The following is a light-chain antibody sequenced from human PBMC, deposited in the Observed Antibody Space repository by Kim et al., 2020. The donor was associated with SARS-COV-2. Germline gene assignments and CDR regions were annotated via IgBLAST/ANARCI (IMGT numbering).Light chain of an antibody. CDR2: WAS. V-gene: IGKV4-1*01. Sequence: DIVMTQSPDSLAVSLGERATINCKSSQSVLYSSNNKNYLAWYQQKPGQPPKLLIYWASIRESGVPDRFSGSGSGTDFTLTISSLQAEDVAVYYCQQYYTTPPYTFVQGTKLEI. CDR1: QSVLYSSNNKNY. J-gene: IGKJ2*01. CDR3: QQYYTTPPYT.